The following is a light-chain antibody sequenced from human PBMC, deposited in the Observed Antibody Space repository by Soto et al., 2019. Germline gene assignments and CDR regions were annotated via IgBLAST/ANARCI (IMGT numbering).Light chain of an antibody. CDR3: QQYSSSPLT. J-gene: IGKJ4*01. V-gene: IGKV3-20*01. Sequence: EIVLTQSPCTLSLSPGERATLSCRASQTVNSSYLAWYQRKNGQAPRLLIYDASTRATGIPARFSGSGYGTDFNLTISRLETEDFAVYHCQQYSSSPLTFGGGTKVDIK. CDR2: DAS. CDR1: QTVNSSY.